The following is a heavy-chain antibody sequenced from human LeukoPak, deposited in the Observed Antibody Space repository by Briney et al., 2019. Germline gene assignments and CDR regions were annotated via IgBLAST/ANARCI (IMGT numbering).Heavy chain of an antibody. J-gene: IGHJ3*02. V-gene: IGHV4-59*01. CDR3: ARVGYSYGYAFDI. D-gene: IGHD5-18*01. Sequence: SETLSLTCTVSGGSISSYYWSWIRQPPGKGLEWIGYIYYSGSTNYNPSLKSRVPISVDTSKNQFSLKLSSVTAADTAVYYCARVGYSYGYAFDIWGQGTMVTVSS. CDR1: GGSISSYY. CDR2: IYYSGST.